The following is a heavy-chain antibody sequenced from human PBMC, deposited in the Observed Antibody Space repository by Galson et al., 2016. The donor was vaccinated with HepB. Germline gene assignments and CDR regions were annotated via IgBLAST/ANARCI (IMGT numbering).Heavy chain of an antibody. V-gene: IGHV1-2*02. Sequence: SVKVSCKASGYTFSGHYIHWVRQAPGQGPEWMGCMNPNNGDTRYAQKFQGRVSMTRDTSTSTAYVELSRLRSSDAAVYFCARNWARGTRDDAFDVWGQGTIVT. D-gene: IGHD1/OR15-1a*01. J-gene: IGHJ3*01. CDR1: GYTFSGHY. CDR2: MNPNNGDT. CDR3: ARNWARGTRDDAFDV.